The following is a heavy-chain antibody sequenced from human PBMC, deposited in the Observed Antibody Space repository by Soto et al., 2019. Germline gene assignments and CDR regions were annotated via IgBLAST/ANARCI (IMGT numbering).Heavy chain of an antibody. D-gene: IGHD3-22*01. J-gene: IGHJ3*01. Sequence: QVQLVQSGAEVKKPGSSVKVSCKASGGTFSSYAISWVRQAPGQGLEWLGGIIPIFGTANYAQKFQGRVTIAADESTITAYMELSSLRSEDTAVYYCASDYYDSSGYFEGRDAFDLWGQGTMVTVSS. CDR3: ASDYYDSSGYFEGRDAFDL. CDR2: IIPIFGTA. V-gene: IGHV1-69*01. CDR1: GGTFSSYA.